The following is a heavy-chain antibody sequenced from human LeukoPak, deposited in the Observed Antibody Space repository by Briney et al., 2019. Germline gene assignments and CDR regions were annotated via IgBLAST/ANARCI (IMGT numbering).Heavy chain of an antibody. CDR2: INPSGGST. D-gene: IGHD3-22*01. Sequence: ASVKVSCKASGYTFTSYYIHWVRQAPGQGLEWMGIINPSGGSTTYTQSFQDRVTMTRDTSTSTVYMELTSLRSEDTAMYYCARDPNYYDSSGYYYGEEYFQHWGQGTLVTVSS. CDR1: GYTFTSYY. V-gene: IGHV1-46*01. CDR3: ARDPNYYDSSGYYYGEEYFQH. J-gene: IGHJ1*01.